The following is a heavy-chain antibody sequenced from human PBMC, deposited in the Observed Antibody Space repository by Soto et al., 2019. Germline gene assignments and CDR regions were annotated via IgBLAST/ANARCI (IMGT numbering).Heavy chain of an antibody. CDR3: AKDVGXTIFGVVVSDLQYGMDV. J-gene: IGHJ6*02. CDR1: GFTFSAYA. V-gene: IGHV3-23*01. D-gene: IGHD3-3*01. Sequence: PGGSLRLSCAASGFTFSAYAMSWVRQAPGKGLEWVSGLSGSGISTYYAESVKGRFTISRDNSKNTLYLEMNTLRAEDTAVYYCAKDVGXTIFGVVVSDLQYGMDVWGQGTTVTVSS. CDR2: LSGSGIST.